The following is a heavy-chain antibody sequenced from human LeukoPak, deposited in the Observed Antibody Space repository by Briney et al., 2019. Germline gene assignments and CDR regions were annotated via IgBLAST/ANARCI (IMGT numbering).Heavy chain of an antibody. Sequence: SETLPLTCAVYGGSFSGYYWSWIRQPPGKGLEWIGEINHSGSTNYNPSLKSRVTISVDTSKNQFSLKLSSVTAADTAVYYCARAWGVWGSYRYPSDYWGQGTLVTVSS. CDR2: INHSGST. CDR3: ARAWGVWGSYRYPSDY. D-gene: IGHD3-16*02. CDR1: GGSFSGYY. J-gene: IGHJ4*02. V-gene: IGHV4-34*01.